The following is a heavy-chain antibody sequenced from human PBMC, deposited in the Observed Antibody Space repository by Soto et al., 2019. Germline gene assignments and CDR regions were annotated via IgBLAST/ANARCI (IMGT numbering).Heavy chain of an antibody. Sequence: PGGSLRLSCAASGFTFSSYAMSWARQAPGKGLEWVSASGGTADSTQYADSVKGRFTISRDNSKNTLYLQMNSLRAEDTAVYYCYCSGGSPGYWGHGTLVTVSS. CDR1: GFTFSSYA. V-gene: IGHV3-23*01. CDR2: SGGTADST. J-gene: IGHJ4*01. D-gene: IGHD2-15*01. CDR3: YCSGGSPGY.